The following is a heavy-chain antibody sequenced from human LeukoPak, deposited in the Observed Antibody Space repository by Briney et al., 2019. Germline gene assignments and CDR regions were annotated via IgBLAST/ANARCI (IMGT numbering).Heavy chain of an antibody. Sequence: ASVKVSCKASGYTFTSYYMHWVRQAPGQGLEWMGIINPSGGSTSYAQKFQVRVTMTRDMSTSTVYMELSSLRSEDTAVYYCASTKEITGTTDAFDIWGQGTMVTVSS. CDR2: INPSGGST. CDR3: ASTKEITGTTDAFDI. CDR1: GYTFTSYY. D-gene: IGHD1-20*01. V-gene: IGHV1-46*01. J-gene: IGHJ3*02.